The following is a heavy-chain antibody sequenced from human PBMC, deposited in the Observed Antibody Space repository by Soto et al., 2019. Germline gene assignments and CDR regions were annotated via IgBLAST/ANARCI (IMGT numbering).Heavy chain of an antibody. J-gene: IGHJ4*02. CDR3: ARDSYTRY. V-gene: IGHV3-66*01. D-gene: IGHD4-4*01. CDR1: GFTFDDYG. CDR2: IHNDGST. Sequence: GGSLRLSCAASGFTFDDYGMSWVRQVTGKGLEWVSIIHNDGSTYYADSVKGRFTVSRDDSKNTLYLEILSLRAEDTAVYYCARDSYTRYWGQGTLVTVSS.